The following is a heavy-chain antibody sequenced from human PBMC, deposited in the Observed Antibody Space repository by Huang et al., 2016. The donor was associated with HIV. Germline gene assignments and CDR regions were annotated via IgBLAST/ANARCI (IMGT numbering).Heavy chain of an antibody. CDR3: ARDQVMGDYVFDY. D-gene: IGHD3-16*01. CDR2: IKQDGTEK. Sequence: EVQVVESGGGLVQRGGSLRLSCAASGFTFGDYWMSWVRQAPGKGLEGVANIKQDGTEKYYVDSLKGRFTISRDNAKNSLYLHMNSLRDEDTAVYYCARDQVMGDYVFDYWGQGTLVTVSS. CDR1: GFTFGDYW. J-gene: IGHJ4*02. V-gene: IGHV3-7*01.